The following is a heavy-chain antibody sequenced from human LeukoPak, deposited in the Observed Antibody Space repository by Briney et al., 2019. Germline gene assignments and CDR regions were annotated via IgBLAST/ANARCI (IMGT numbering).Heavy chain of an antibody. J-gene: IGHJ4*01. CDR3: ATNAGQWLVPFDY. Sequence: GGSLRLSCAASGFTFSSHAMSWVRQTPGKGLEWVSVISGSGGSTYYADSVKGRFIISRDNSKDTLYLQMSSLRAEDTAVYYCATNAGQWLVPFDYWGHGTLVTVSS. V-gene: IGHV3-23*01. CDR2: ISGSGGST. CDR1: GFTFSSHA. D-gene: IGHD6-19*01.